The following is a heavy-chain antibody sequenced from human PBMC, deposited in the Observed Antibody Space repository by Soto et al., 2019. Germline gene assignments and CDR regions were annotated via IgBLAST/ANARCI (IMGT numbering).Heavy chain of an antibody. CDR3: ARDYYYDSSVSLDY. D-gene: IGHD3-22*01. J-gene: IGHJ4*02. CDR1: GYTFTSYY. Sequence: ASVKVSCKASGYTFTSYYMHWVRQAPGQGLEWMGIINAGNGNTKYSQKFQGRITITRDTSASTVYMELSSLRSEDTAVYYCARDYYYDSSVSLDYWGQGTLVTVSS. CDR2: INAGNGNT. V-gene: IGHV1-3*01.